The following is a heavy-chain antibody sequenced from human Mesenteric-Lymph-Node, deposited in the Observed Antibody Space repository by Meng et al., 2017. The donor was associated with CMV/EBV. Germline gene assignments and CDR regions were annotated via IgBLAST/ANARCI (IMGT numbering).Heavy chain of an antibody. CDR3: ARIETLRNGGYVC. Sequence: SVKVSCKASGGTFSSYAISWVRQAPGQGLEWMGGIIPIFGTANYAQKFQGRVTITTDESTSTAYMELSSLRSEDTAVYYCARIETLRNGGYVCWGQGTLVTVSS. D-gene: IGHD5-12*01. CDR1: GGTFSSYA. J-gene: IGHJ4*02. V-gene: IGHV1-69*05. CDR2: IIPIFGTA.